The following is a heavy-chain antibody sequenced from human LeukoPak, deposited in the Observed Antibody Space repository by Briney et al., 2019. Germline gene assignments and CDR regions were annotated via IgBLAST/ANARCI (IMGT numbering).Heavy chain of an antibody. J-gene: IGHJ3*02. Sequence: GASMKVSCKASGYMFTGYYMHWVRQAPGQGLQWMGWINPKSGDANYSQKFQGRVTMTRDTSISTAYMELSRLRSDDTAVYYCARDIGLVITTVFDIWGQGTMVTVSS. V-gene: IGHV1-2*02. CDR1: GYMFTGYY. CDR3: ARDIGLVITTVFDI. D-gene: IGHD4/OR15-4a*01. CDR2: INPKSGDA.